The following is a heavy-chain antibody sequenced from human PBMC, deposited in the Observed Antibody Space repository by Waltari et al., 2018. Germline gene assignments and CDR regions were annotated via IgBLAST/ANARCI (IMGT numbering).Heavy chain of an antibody. CDR1: GYTFTSYG. J-gene: IGHJ3*02. V-gene: IGHV1-18*01. D-gene: IGHD6-13*01. Sequence: QVQLVQSGAEVKKPGASVKVSCKASGYTFTSYGISWVRQAPGQGLEWMGWISAYNGNTNYAQKLQGRVTMTTDTSTSTAYMELRSLRSDDTAVYYCARARWDYSSSWFIAFDIWGQGTMVTVSS. CDR2: ISAYNGNT. CDR3: ARARWDYSSSWFIAFDI.